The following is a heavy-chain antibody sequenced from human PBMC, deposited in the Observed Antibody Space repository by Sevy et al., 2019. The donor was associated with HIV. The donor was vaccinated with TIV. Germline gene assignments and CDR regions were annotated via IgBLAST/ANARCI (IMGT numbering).Heavy chain of an antibody. CDR2: IYISGSM. Sequence: GSLRLSCTVSGGSISSSYWGWIRQPAGKGLEWIGRIYISGSMNYSPSLKSRVTMSVDTSKNQFSLRLTSVTAADTAVYFCAREADYSSSSFDYWGQGTLVTVSS. CDR1: GGSISSSY. D-gene: IGHD6-6*01. CDR3: AREADYSSSSFDY. V-gene: IGHV4-4*07. J-gene: IGHJ4*02.